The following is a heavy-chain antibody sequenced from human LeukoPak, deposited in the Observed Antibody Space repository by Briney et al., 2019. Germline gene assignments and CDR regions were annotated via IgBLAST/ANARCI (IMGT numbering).Heavy chain of an antibody. CDR3: ARGLYSSGYDY. CDR1: GYTFTNYG. CDR2: INTNTGNP. J-gene: IGHJ4*02. Sequence: ASVKVSCKASGYTFTNYGISWVRQAPGQGLEWMGWINTNTGNPTYAQGFTGRFVFSLDTSVSTAYLQISSLKAEDTAVYYCARGLYSSGYDYWGQGTLVTVSS. D-gene: IGHD6-19*01. V-gene: IGHV7-4-1*02.